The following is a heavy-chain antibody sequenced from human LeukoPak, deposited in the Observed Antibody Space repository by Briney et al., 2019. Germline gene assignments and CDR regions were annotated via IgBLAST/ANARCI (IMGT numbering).Heavy chain of an antibody. CDR1: GFAFSDYA. J-gene: IGHJ4*02. CDR2: VSASGAST. V-gene: IGHV3-23*01. Sequence: GGSLRLSCAASGFAFSDYAMSWVRQAPGKGLEWVSAVSASGASTYYADSVEGRFSISRENSKRTLYLQMNSLRAEDTAIYYCAKAGSRQLEVYWGQGTLVTISS. CDR3: AKAGSRQLEVY. D-gene: IGHD1-1*01.